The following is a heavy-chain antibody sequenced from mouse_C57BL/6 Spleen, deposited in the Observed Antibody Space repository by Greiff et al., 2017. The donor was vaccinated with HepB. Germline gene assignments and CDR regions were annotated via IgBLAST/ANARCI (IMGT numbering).Heavy chain of an antibody. D-gene: IGHD4-1*01. CDR2: ISSGSSTI. Sequence: EVKLMESGGGLVKPGGSLKLSCAASGFTFSDYGMHWVRQAPEKGLEWVAYISSGSSTIYYADTVKGRFTISRDNAKNTLFLQMTSLRSEDTAMYYCARPEGRLGWYFDVWGTGTTVTVSS. V-gene: IGHV5-17*01. CDR3: ARPEGRLGWYFDV. CDR1: GFTFSDYG. J-gene: IGHJ1*03.